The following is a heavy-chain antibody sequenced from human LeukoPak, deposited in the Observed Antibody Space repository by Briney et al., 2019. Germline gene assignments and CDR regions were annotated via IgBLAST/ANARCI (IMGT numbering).Heavy chain of an antibody. CDR2: INQFGSVR. V-gene: IGHV3-7*03. CDR3: ARGLRWPDF. Sequence: GGSLRLSCEAYGFTFSDDWMNWVRQAPGKGLECVANINQFGSVRYYMDSVKGRFTISRDNSKNSLSLQINSLRADDTAVYFCARGLRWPDFGGQGTLVTVSS. D-gene: IGHD4-23*01. J-gene: IGHJ4*02. CDR1: GFTFSDDW.